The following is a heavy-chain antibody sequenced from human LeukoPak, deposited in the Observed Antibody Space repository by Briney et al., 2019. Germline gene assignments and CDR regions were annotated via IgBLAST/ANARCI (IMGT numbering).Heavy chain of an antibody. V-gene: IGHV4-30-4*02. CDR2: IYYSGST. J-gene: IGHJ4*02. Sequence: NPSETLSLTCTVSGGSISSGDYYWSWIRQPPGKGLEWIGYIYYSGSTYYNPSLKSRVTISVDTSKNQFSLKLSSVTAADTAVYYCARAKNPYEQWLHYWGQGTLVTVSS. D-gene: IGHD3-22*01. CDR3: ARAKNPYEQWLHY. CDR1: GGSISSGDYY.